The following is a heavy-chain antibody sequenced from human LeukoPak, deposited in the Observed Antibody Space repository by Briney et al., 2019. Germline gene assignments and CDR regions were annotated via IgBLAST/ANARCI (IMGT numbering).Heavy chain of an antibody. CDR2: IWYDGSNK. CDR1: GFTFSSYG. V-gene: IGHV3-33*01. Sequence: GRSLRLSCAASGFTFSSYGMHWVRQAPGKGLEWVAVIWYDGSNKYYADSVKGRFTISRDNSKNTLYLRMNSLRAEDTAVYYCARDYCGGDCYSNDYWGQGTLVTVSS. J-gene: IGHJ4*02. D-gene: IGHD2-21*02. CDR3: ARDYCGGDCYSNDY.